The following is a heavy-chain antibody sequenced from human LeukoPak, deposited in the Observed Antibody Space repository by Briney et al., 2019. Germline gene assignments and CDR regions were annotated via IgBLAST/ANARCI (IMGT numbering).Heavy chain of an antibody. J-gene: IGHJ4*02. V-gene: IGHV4-59*11. CDR3: ARDYEGDYFDY. Sequence: SETLSLTCTVSGGSISSHYWSWIRQPPGKGLEWIGYIYYSGSTNYNPSLKRRVTISVDTSKNQFSLKLSSVTAADTAVYYCARDYEGDYFDYWGQGTLVTVSS. CDR2: IYYSGST. CDR1: GGSISSHY. D-gene: IGHD3-16*01.